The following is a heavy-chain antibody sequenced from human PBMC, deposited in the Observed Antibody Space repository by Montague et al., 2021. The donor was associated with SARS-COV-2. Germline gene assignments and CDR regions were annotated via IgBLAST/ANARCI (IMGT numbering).Heavy chain of an antibody. CDR3: ARDSGYYDSSGYSYDAFDF. V-gene: IGHV4-31*03. CDR2: IYHTGST. CDR1: GGSISSGGYY. Sequence: TLSLTCTVSGGSISSGGYYWSWIRQHPGKGLEWIGYIYHTGSTHYNLSLKSRVTISKETSKNHFSLNLSSVTAADSAVYYCARDSGYYDSSGYSYDAFDFWGQGTKVTVSS. J-gene: IGHJ3*01. D-gene: IGHD3-22*01.